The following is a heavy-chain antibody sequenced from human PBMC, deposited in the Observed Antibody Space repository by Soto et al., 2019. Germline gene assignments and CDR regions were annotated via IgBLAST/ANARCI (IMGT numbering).Heavy chain of an antibody. V-gene: IGHV3-9*01. CDR3: AKDKAGSPSYYGMDV. D-gene: IGHD1-1*01. CDR1: GFTFEDYA. J-gene: IGHJ6*02. Sequence: EVQLVESGGALVQPGTSHRLSCAASGFTFEDYAMHWVRQAPGKGLEWVAGISWKDGDKTYGDSVKGRFTISRDNVRNSLFLQMNSLTVEDTALYYCAKDKAGSPSYYGMDVWGQGTMVTVSS. CDR2: ISWKDGDK.